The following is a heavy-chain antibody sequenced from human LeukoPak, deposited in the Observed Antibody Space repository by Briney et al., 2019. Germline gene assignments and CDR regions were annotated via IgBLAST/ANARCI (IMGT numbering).Heavy chain of an antibody. CDR3: ARRSSPYDFWSGYYRSPWVSDAFDI. CDR2: MNPNSGNT. D-gene: IGHD3-3*01. Sequence: GASVKVSCKASGYTFTSYDINWVRQATGQGLEWMGWMNPNSGNTGYAQKFQGRVTMTRNTSISTAYMELSSLRSEDTAVYYCARRSSPYDFWSGYYRSPWVSDAFDIWGQGTMVTVSS. CDR1: GYTFTSYD. J-gene: IGHJ3*02. V-gene: IGHV1-8*01.